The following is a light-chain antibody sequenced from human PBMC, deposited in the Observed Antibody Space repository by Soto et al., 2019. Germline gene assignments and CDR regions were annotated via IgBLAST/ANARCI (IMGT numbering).Light chain of an antibody. CDR3: QQYNNWPWT. Sequence: EIVMTQSPFTLSVSPGERATLSCRASQSISSDLAWYQQKPGQAPRLLIHGASTRATGFPARFSGSGSGTDFTLTISSLQSEDFAVYYCQQYNNWPWTFGQGTKVDIK. CDR2: GAS. J-gene: IGKJ1*01. CDR1: QSISSD. V-gene: IGKV3-15*01.